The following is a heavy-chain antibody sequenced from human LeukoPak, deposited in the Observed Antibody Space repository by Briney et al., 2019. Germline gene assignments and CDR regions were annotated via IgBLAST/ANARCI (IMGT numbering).Heavy chain of an antibody. V-gene: IGHV3-23*01. J-gene: IGHJ1*01. CDR3: ATYSSLNRREFQY. D-gene: IGHD3-22*01. CDR2: ISGSGGST. Sequence: PGGSLRLSCAASGFTFSSYNMHWVRQAPGKGLEWVSAISGSGGSTYYADSVKGRFTISRDNSKNTLYLQMNSLRAEDTAVYYCATYSSLNRREFQYWGQGTLLTVSS. CDR1: GFTFSSYN.